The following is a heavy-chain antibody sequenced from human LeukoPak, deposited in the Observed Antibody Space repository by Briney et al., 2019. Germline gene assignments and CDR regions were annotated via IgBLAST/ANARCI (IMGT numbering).Heavy chain of an antibody. V-gene: IGHV1-69*04. D-gene: IGHD3-16*01. Sequence: SVKVSCKASGGTFSSYTISWVRQAPGQGLEWMGRIIPILGIANYAQKFQGRVTITADKSTSTAYMELSSLRSEDTAVYYCAKDIMITFGGVFRGLPGDGDDAFDIWGQGTMVTVSS. CDR2: IIPILGIA. CDR1: GGTFSSYT. J-gene: IGHJ3*02. CDR3: AKDIMITFGGVFRGLPGDGDDAFDI.